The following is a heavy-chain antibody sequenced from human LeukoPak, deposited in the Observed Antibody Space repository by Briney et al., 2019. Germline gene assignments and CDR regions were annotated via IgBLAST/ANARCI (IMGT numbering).Heavy chain of an antibody. D-gene: IGHD5-18*01. V-gene: IGHV4-38-2*02. J-gene: IGHJ4*02. CDR2: IYHSGST. CDR1: GYSISSGYY. Sequence: SETLSLTCTVSGYSISSGYYWGWIRQPPGKGLEWIGSIYHSGSTYYNPSLKSRVTISVDTSKNQFSLKLSSVTAADTAVYYCARDTAPRIGDFDYWGQGTLVTVSS. CDR3: ARDTAPRIGDFDY.